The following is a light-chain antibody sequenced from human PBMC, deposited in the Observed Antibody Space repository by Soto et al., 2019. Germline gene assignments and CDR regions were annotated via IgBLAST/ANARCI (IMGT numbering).Light chain of an antibody. CDR3: QQGYTTPLT. CDR2: AAS. V-gene: IGKV1-39*01. CDR1: QRITNR. J-gene: IGKJ1*01. Sequence: DIQMTQSPSSLSASIGDRVTITCRASQRITNRLNWYQHRPGKAPRLLIYAASSLESGVPSRFSGSASGTDFTRTISSLQPEDFATDYCQQGYTTPLTFGQGTKVEIK.